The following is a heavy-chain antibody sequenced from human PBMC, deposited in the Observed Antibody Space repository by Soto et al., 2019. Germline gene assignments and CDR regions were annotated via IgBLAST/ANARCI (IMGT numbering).Heavy chain of an antibody. CDR2: IYWNDDT. CDR1: GFSLSISGVG. Sequence: QITLKESGPPLVKPTQTLTLTCTFSGFSLSISGVGVGWIRQPPGKALEWLALIYWNDDTFYSPSLKSRLTITKDTSKNQVVLTMTNLDPVDTATYYCARSLYCSGGSCYFDYWGQGTLVTVSS. CDR3: ARSLYCSGGSCYFDY. J-gene: IGHJ4*02. D-gene: IGHD2-15*01. V-gene: IGHV2-5*01.